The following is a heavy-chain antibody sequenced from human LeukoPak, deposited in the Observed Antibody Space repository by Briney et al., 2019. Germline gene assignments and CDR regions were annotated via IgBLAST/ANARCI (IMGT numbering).Heavy chain of an antibody. J-gene: IGHJ6*02. D-gene: IGHD3-9*01. CDR1: GYTFTGYY. CDR2: INPNSGGT. CDR3: ARVGKDVLRYFGWPPPAGAPYYYGMDV. Sequence: ASVKVSCKASGYTFTGYYMHWMRQAPGQGLEWMGWINPNSGGTNYAEKFQGRVTMTRDTSISTAYMELSRLRSDDTAVYYCARVGKDVLRYFGWPPPAGAPYYYGMDVWGQGTTVTVSS. V-gene: IGHV1-2*02.